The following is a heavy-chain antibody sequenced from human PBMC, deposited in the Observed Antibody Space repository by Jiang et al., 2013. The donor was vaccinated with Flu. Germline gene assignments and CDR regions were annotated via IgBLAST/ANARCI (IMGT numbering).Heavy chain of an antibody. CDR3: ARAGGYYYDSSGYRD. CDR1: GGSISSGDYY. Sequence: GPGLVKPSQTLSLTCTVSGGSISSGDYYWSWIRQPPGKGLEWIGYIYYSGSTYYNPSLKSRVTISVDTSKNQFSLKLSSVTAADTAVYYCARAGGYYYDSSGYRDWGQGTLVTVSS. D-gene: IGHD3-22*01. J-gene: IGHJ4*02. V-gene: IGHV4-30-4*01. CDR2: IYYSGST.